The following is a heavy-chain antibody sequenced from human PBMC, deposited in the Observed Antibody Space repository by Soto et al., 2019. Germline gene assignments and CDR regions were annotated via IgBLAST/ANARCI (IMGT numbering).Heavy chain of an antibody. Sequence: QVQLVASGGRLVKPGGSLRLSCAASGFAFSDYYMAWVRQSPGKGLEWVSYISGSGSYTNYAVPVKGRFTISRDNARHSLDLQMNSLRVEDTAVYYCARALVGAAPDYWGQGTLVTVST. V-gene: IGHV3-11*05. CDR1: GFAFSDYY. CDR2: ISGSGSYT. CDR3: ARALVGAAPDY. J-gene: IGHJ4*02. D-gene: IGHD4-17*01.